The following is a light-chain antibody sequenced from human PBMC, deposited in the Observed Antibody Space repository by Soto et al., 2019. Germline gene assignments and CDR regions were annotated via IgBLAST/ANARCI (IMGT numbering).Light chain of an antibody. CDR2: DAS. J-gene: IGKJ1*01. V-gene: IGKV1-5*01. CDR1: QSISSW. CDR3: QQYNSIPPT. Sequence: DIQMTQSPSTLSASVGDRVTITCRASQSISSWLAWYQQKPGKAPKLLIYDASSLESGVPSRFSGSGSGTEFTLTISSLQPDDFATYYCQQYNSIPPTFGQGTKVEIK.